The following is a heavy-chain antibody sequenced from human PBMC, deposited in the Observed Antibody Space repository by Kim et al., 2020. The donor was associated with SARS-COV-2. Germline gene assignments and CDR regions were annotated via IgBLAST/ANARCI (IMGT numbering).Heavy chain of an antibody. J-gene: IGHJ5*02. V-gene: IGHV4-4*07. CDR2: T. D-gene: IGHD2-15*01. CDR3: ARELLHNWFDP. Sequence: TNYTPLLRSRVTMAVDTSKNQFSLKLSSVTAAATAVYYCARELLHNWFDPWGQGTLVTVSS.